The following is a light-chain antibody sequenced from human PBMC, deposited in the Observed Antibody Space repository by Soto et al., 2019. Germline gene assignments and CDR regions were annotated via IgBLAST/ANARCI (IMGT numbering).Light chain of an antibody. CDR1: SSDGGGYNY. J-gene: IGLJ3*02. CDR3: SSYTSSRILWV. CDR2: EVS. Sequence: QSALTQPASVSGSPGQSITISCTGTSSDGGGYNYVSWYQQHPDKAPKLMIYEVSNRPSGVSNRFSGSKSGDTASLPISGLQAEDEADYYCSSYTSSRILWVFGGGTKLTVL. V-gene: IGLV2-14*01.